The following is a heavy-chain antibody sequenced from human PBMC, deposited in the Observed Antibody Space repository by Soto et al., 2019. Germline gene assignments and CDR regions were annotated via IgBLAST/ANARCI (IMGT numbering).Heavy chain of an antibody. J-gene: IGHJ4*02. CDR1: GGSISSYY. Sequence: PSETLSLTCTVSGGSISSYYWSWIRQTAGKGLEWIGRIYTSGSTDYNPARKSRVTMSVDTPKNQFSLKLSSVTAADTAVYYCARAPILVGETTYENYFDYGGQGTLVPVYS. CDR2: IYTSGST. D-gene: IGHD2-21*01. V-gene: IGHV4-4*07. CDR3: ARAPILVGETTYENYFDY.